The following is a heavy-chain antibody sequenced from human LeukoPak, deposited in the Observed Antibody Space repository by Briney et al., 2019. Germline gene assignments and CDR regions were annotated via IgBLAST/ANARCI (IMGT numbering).Heavy chain of an antibody. CDR2: ISSGTTYI. V-gene: IGHV3-21*01. D-gene: IGHD1-26*01. CDR3: ARIIYSGSYRFDY. Sequence: GGSLRLPCAASGFTFSSYSMTLVRQAPGKGLEWVSLISSGTTYIYYADSVKGRFTISRDNPKNSLYLQMNSLRADDTAVYYCARIIYSGSYRFDYWGQGALVTVSS. CDR1: GFTFSSYS. J-gene: IGHJ4*02.